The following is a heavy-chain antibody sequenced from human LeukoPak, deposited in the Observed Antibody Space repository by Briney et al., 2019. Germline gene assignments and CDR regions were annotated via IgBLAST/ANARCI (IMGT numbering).Heavy chain of an antibody. V-gene: IGHV1-69*01. CDR3: ARCGTSCYNPPGY. D-gene: IGHD2-2*02. J-gene: IGHJ4*02. Sequence: GASVKVSCKASGGTFSSYAISWVRQAPGQGLEWMGGIIPIFGTANYAQKFQGRVTITADESTSTAYMELSSLRSEDTAVYYCARCGTSCYNPPGYWGQGTLVTVSS. CDR2: IIPIFGTA. CDR1: GGTFSSYA.